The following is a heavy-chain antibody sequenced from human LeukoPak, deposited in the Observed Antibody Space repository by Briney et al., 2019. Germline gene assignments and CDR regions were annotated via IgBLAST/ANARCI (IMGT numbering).Heavy chain of an antibody. CDR1: GGSISSYY. J-gene: IGHJ5*02. Sequence: SETLSLTCTVSGGSISSYYWSWIRQPPGKGLEWIGYIYYSGSTNYNPSLKSRVTISVDTSKNQFSLKLSSVTAADTAVYYCARDVIAVAGTHWFDPWGQGTLVTVSS. D-gene: IGHD6-19*01. CDR3: ARDVIAVAGTHWFDP. CDR2: IYYSGST. V-gene: IGHV4-59*01.